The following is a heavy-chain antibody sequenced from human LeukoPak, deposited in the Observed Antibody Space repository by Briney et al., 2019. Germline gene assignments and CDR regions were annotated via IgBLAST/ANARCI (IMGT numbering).Heavy chain of an antibody. J-gene: IGHJ4*02. CDR2: INPNSGGA. CDR3: ASGVGATIVPTFDY. Sequence: ASVKVSCKASGYTFTGYYMHWLRQAPGQGLEWMGRINPNSGGANYAQKFQGRVTMTRDTSISTAYMELSRLRSDDTAVYYCASGVGATIVPTFDYWGQGTLVTVSS. V-gene: IGHV1-2*06. CDR1: GYTFTGYY. D-gene: IGHD1-26*01.